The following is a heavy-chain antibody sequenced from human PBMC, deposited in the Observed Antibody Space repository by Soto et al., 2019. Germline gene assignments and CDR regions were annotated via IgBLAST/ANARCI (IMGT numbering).Heavy chain of an antibody. CDR2: IYYSGST. Sequence: SETLSLTCTASGGSISSYYWSWIRRPPGKGLEWIGYIYYSGSTNYNPSLKSRVTISVDTSKNQFSLKLSSVTAADTAVYYCARGMKEQYYDFWSGYLGMDVWGQGTTVTVSS. CDR1: GGSISSYY. V-gene: IGHV4-59*01. J-gene: IGHJ6*02. CDR3: ARGMKEQYYDFWSGYLGMDV. D-gene: IGHD3-3*01.